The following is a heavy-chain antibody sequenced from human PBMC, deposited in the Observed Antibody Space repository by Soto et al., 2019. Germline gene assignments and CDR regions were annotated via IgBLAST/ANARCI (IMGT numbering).Heavy chain of an antibody. CDR1: GFNVMSYW. CDR3: ARDIGFDYVN. Sequence: GGSLRLSCAVSGFNVMSYWMSWVRQAPGKGLEWVASVKEDGSELYYLHSVRGRFSISRDSARNALHLTMNYLSAEDTGVYFCARDIGFDYVNWGQGIPVTVSS. J-gene: IGHJ4*02. CDR2: VKEDGSEL. D-gene: IGHD3-16*01. V-gene: IGHV3-7*01.